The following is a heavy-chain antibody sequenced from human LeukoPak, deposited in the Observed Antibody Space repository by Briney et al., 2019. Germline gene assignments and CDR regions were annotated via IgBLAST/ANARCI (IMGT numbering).Heavy chain of an antibody. Sequence: GGSLRLSCAASGFTFSRYSMNWVRQAPGKGLEWVSCISSSSSYTYYVDSVKGRFTISRDNSKNTLYLQMNSLRAEDTAVYYCAKCSGWSAYYYFDYWGQGTLVTVSS. J-gene: IGHJ4*02. D-gene: IGHD6-19*01. CDR3: AKCSGWSAYYYFDY. V-gene: IGHV3-21*04. CDR1: GFTFSRYS. CDR2: ISSSSSYT.